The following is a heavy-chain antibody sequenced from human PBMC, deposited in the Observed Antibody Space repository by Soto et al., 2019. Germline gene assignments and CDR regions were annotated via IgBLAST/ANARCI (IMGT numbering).Heavy chain of an antibody. D-gene: IGHD6-19*01. CDR3: VKDGSSGWPYYYGLDV. J-gene: IGHJ6*02. CDR2: ISYDGINK. CDR1: GFTFSSYG. Sequence: VGSLRLSCAASGFTFSSYGMHWVRQAPGKGLEWVAVISYDGINKYYADSVKGRFTISRDNSRNTLYLQMSSLRAEDTAVYYCVKDGSSGWPYYYGLDVWGQGTTVTVSS. V-gene: IGHV3-30*18.